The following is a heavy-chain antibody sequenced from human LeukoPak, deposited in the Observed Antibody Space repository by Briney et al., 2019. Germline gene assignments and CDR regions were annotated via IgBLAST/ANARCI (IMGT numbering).Heavy chain of an antibody. D-gene: IGHD1-26*01. CDR1: GFTFSSYG. J-gene: IGHJ3*01. V-gene: IGHV3-30*02. CDR3: ARAIGARWELLGAFDF. CDR2: IRYDGSNK. Sequence: GGSLRLSCAASGFTFSSYGMHWVRQAPGKGLEWVAFIRYDGSNKYYADSVKGRFIISRDNAKNSLYLQMNSLRAEDTAVYYCARAIGARWELLGAFDFWGQGTMVTVSS.